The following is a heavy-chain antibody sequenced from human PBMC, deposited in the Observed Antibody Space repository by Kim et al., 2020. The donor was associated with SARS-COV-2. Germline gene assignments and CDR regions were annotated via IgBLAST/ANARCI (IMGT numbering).Heavy chain of an antibody. D-gene: IGHD4-17*01. Sequence: DSVKGGYTISRDRSRDTLYLQMNSLSAEDTGVYYCARDRGTTQIKYYFDYWGQGTLVTVSS. V-gene: IGHV3-30*07. CDR3: ARDRGTTQIKYYFDY. J-gene: IGHJ4*02.